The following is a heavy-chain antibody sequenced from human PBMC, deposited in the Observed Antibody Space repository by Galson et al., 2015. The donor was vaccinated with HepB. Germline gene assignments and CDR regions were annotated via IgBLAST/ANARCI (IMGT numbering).Heavy chain of an antibody. CDR2: IKGKSDGGTT. Sequence: SLRLSCAASGIRFSKASLTWVRQAPGKGLKWVGRIKGKSDGGTTDYAAPMKGRFTISRDDSENTMYLQMNSLRTEDTAVYYCTTVSHDIGGYYFSHAFDIWGQGTMVTVSS. CDR1: GIRFSKAS. J-gene: IGHJ3*02. V-gene: IGHV3-15*01. D-gene: IGHD3-22*01. CDR3: TTVSHDIGGYYFSHAFDI.